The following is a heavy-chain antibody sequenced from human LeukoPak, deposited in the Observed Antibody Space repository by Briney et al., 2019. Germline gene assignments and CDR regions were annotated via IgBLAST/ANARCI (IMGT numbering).Heavy chain of an antibody. CDR3: ARDHEILFFDY. Sequence: GGSLRLSCAASGFTFSDYYMSWIRQAPGKGLEWVSSISSSSSYIYYADSVKGRFTISRDNAKNSLYLQMNSLRAEDTAVYYCARDHEILFFDYWGQGTLVTVSS. D-gene: IGHD2/OR15-2a*01. J-gene: IGHJ4*02. CDR2: ISSSSSYI. CDR1: GFTFSDYY. V-gene: IGHV3-11*06.